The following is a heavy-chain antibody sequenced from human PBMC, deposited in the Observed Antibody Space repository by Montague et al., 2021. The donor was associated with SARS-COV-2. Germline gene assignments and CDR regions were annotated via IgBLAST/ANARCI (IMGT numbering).Heavy chain of an antibody. CDR1: GFTFSSYA. Sequence: SLRLSCVASGFTFSSYAMHWVRQAPGKGLEWVAVISYDGSNKYYSDSVKGRFTISRDNSKNTLYLQMNSLRAEDTAVYYCARERWIQLSFYYYHGMDVWGQGTPVTVSS. D-gene: IGHD5-18*01. CDR3: ARERWIQLSFYYYHGMDV. CDR2: ISYDGSNK. V-gene: IGHV3-30-3*01. J-gene: IGHJ6*02.